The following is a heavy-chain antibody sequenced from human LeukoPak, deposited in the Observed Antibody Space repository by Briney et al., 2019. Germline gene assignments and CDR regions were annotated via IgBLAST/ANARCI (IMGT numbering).Heavy chain of an antibody. CDR3: ARGSSSWFFPTSDAFDI. V-gene: IGHV1-2*02. CDR1: GYTFTGYY. CDR2: INPNSGGT. J-gene: IGHJ3*02. Sequence: ASVKVSCKASGYTFTGYYMHWVRQAPGQGLEWMGWINPNSGGTNYAQKLQGRVTMTADTSTSTAYMELRSLRSDDTAVYYCARGSSSWFFPTSDAFDIWGQGTMVTVSS. D-gene: IGHD6-13*01.